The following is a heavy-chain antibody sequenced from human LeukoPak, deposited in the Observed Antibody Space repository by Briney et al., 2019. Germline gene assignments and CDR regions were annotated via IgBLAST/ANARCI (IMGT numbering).Heavy chain of an antibody. J-gene: IGHJ3*02. CDR3: ARFYCSGGSCFPTDAFDI. CDR1: GGSISSYY. Sequence: SETLSLTCTVSGGSISSYYWSWIRQPPGKGLEWIGYIYYSGSTNYNPSLKSRVTISVDTSKNQFSLKLSSVTAADMAVYYCARFYCSGGSCFPTDAFDIWGQGTMVTVSS. D-gene: IGHD2-15*01. V-gene: IGHV4-59*01. CDR2: IYYSGST.